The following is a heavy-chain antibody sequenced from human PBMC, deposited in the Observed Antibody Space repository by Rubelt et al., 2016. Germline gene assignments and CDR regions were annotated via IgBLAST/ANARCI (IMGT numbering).Heavy chain of an antibody. D-gene: IGHD2-21*01. CDR3: AIDPSSGDDWDSGDY. J-gene: IGHJ4*02. V-gene: IGHV3-21*01. Sequence: EVQLVESGGGLIQPGGSLRLSCAASGFNFSSYWMSWVRQAPGKGLEWVSSISSSSSSYIYYADSVKGRFTIYRDNAKNSLYLQMNSLRAEDTAVYYCAIDPSSGDDWDSGDYWGQGTLVTVSS. CDR1: GFNFSSYW. CDR2: ISSSSSSYI.